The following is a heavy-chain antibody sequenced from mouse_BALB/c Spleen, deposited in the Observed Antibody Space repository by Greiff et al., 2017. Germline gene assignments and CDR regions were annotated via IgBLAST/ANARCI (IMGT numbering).Heavy chain of an antibody. J-gene: IGHJ2*01. V-gene: IGHV5-12-2*01. CDR3: ARQGGNSEGFDY. CDR2: ISNGGGST. D-gene: IGHD2-1*01. Sequence: EVQRVESGGGLVQPGGSLKLSCAASGFTFSSYTMSWVRQTPEKRLEWVAYISNGGGSTYYPDTVKGRFTISRDNAKNTLYLQMSSLKSEDTAMYYCARQGGNSEGFDYWGQGTTLTVSS. CDR1: GFTFSSYT.